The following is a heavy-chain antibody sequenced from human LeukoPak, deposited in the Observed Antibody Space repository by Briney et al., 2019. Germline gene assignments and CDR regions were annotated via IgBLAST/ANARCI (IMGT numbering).Heavy chain of an antibody. CDR3: ARAVGAAFDI. Sequence: PSETLSLTCGVSGYSISSGYYWGWIRQPPGKGLEWIGYIYYSGSTNYNPSLKSRVTISVDTSKNQFSLKLSSVTAADTAVYYCARAVGAAFDIWGQGTMVTVSS. CDR1: GYSISSGYY. V-gene: IGHV4-61*01. CDR2: IYYSGST. D-gene: IGHD1-26*01. J-gene: IGHJ3*02.